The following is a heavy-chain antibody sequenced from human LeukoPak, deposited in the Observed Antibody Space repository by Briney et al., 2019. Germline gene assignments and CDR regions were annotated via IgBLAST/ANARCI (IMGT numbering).Heavy chain of an antibody. D-gene: IGHD1-1*01. Sequence: EASVKVSCKASGYTFTSYDISWVRQATGQGLEWTGCMSPNSGNTGYAQKFQGRVIMTRNTYISTAYMELSSLRSEDTAVYYCARGRHKNCWGQGTMVTVSS. CDR1: GYTFTSYD. V-gene: IGHV1-8*01. CDR3: ARGRHKNC. J-gene: IGHJ3*01. CDR2: MSPNSGNT.